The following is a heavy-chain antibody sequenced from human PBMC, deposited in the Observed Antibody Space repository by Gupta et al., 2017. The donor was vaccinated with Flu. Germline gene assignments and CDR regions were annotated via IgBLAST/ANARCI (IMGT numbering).Heavy chain of an antibody. V-gene: IGHV3-73*02. CDR1: GFTFSGSA. CDR3: TSQYYYDSSGLFWADY. CDR2: IRSKANSYAT. J-gene: IGHJ4*02. D-gene: IGHD3-22*01. Sequence: EVQLVESGGGLVQPGGSLKLSCAASGFTFSGSAMHWVRQASGKGLEWVGRIRSKANSYATAYAASGKGRFTISRDDSKNTAYLQMNSLKTEDTAVYYCTSQYYYDSSGLFWADYWGQGTLVTVSS.